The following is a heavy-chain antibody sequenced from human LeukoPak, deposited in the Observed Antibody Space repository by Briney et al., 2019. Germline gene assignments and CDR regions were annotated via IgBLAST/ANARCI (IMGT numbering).Heavy chain of an antibody. CDR2: INHSGST. D-gene: IGHD2-8*01. J-gene: IGHJ6*03. Sequence: TASETLSLTCTVSGGSVSSHYWSWIRQPPGKGLEWIGEINHSGSTNYNPSLKSRVTISVDTSKNQFSLKLSSVTAADTAVYYCALIPGPRGPDNMDVWGKGTTVTVSS. V-gene: IGHV4-34*01. CDR1: GGSVSSHY. CDR3: ALIPGPRGPDNMDV.